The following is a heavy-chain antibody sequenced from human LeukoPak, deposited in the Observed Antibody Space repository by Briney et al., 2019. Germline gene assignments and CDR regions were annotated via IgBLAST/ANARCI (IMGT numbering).Heavy chain of an antibody. CDR3: AELGITMIGGV. Sequence: GGSLRLSCVASGFTFSRNWMSWVRQAPGKGLEWVGNIQPDGSEQYPVDSVKGRFTISRDNARNSLFLQMNSLRVEDTAVYYCAELGITMIGGVWGKGTTVTISS. D-gene: IGHD3-10*02. CDR1: GFTFSRNW. CDR2: IQPDGSEQ. V-gene: IGHV3-7*01. J-gene: IGHJ6*04.